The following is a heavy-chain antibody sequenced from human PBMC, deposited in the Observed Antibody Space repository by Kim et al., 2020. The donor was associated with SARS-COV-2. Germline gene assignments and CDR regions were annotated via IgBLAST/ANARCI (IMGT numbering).Heavy chain of an antibody. Sequence: SVKVSCKASGCTFSSYTISWVRQAPGQGLEWMGGIIPILGIANYAQKFQGRVTITEDKSTSTDYMELSSLRSEDTAVYYCARDWTLTTVTTLDYYYGMDGWGQGTTVTVSS. D-gene: IGHD4-17*01. CDR1: GCTFSSYT. CDR2: IIPILGIA. V-gene: IGHV1-69*10. J-gene: IGHJ6*02. CDR3: ARDWTLTTVTTLDYYYGMDG.